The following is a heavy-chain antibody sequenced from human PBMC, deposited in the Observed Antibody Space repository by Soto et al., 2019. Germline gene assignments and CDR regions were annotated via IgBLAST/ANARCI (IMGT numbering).Heavy chain of an antibody. D-gene: IGHD2-2*01. CDR3: ARNEPTSAFDY. CDR2: ISSSSSYT. V-gene: IGHV3-11*06. Sequence: QVQLVESGGGLVQPGGSLRLSCAASGFTFSDYYMSWIRQAPGKGLEWVSYISSSSSYTNYADSVKGRFTISRDNAKNSLYLQMNSLRAEDTAVYYCARNEPTSAFDYWGQGTLVTVSS. CDR1: GFTFSDYY. J-gene: IGHJ4*02.